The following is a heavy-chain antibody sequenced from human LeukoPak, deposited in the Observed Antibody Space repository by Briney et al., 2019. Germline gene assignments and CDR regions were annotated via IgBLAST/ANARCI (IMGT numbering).Heavy chain of an antibody. D-gene: IGHD6-13*01. CDR1: GGSISSGGYS. CDR3: ARVWPAAGTHDALDI. J-gene: IGHJ3*02. CDR2: IYHSGST. Sequence: SETLSLTCAVSGGSISSGGYSWSRIRQPPGKGLEWIGYIYHSGSTYYNPSLKSRVTISVDRSKKQFSLKLSSVTAADTAVYYCARVWPAAGTHDALDIWGQGTMVTVSS. V-gene: IGHV4-30-2*01.